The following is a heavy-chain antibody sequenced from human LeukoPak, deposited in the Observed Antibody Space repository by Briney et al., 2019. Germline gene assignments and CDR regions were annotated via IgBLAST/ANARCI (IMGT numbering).Heavy chain of an antibody. Sequence: ASVKVSCKASGYTFTSYDINWVRQATGQGLEWMGWMNPNSGNTGYAQKFQGRVTMTRNTSISTAYMELSSLRSEDTAVYYCARGHTAVRGRPTEGDYFDYWGQGTLVTVSS. CDR3: ARGHTAVRGRPTEGDYFDY. D-gene: IGHD3-10*01. V-gene: IGHV1-8*01. J-gene: IGHJ4*02. CDR1: GYTFTSYD. CDR2: MNPNSGNT.